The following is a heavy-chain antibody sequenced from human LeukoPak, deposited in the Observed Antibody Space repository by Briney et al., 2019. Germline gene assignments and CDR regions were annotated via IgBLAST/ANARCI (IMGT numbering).Heavy chain of an antibody. CDR3: ARGGPAAGRFDY. D-gene: IGHD6-13*01. CDR1: GFTFSSYG. J-gene: IGHJ4*02. CDR2: ISGSGGST. Sequence: GGSLRLSCAASGFTFSSYGMSWVRQAPGKGLEWVSAISGSGGSTYYADSVKGRFTISRDNSKNTLYLQMNSLRAEDTAVYYCARGGPAAGRFDYWGQGTLVTVSS. V-gene: IGHV3-23*01.